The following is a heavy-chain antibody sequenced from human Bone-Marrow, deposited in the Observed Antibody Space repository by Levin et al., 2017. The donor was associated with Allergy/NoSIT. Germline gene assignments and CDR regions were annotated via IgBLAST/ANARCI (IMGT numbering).Heavy chain of an antibody. J-gene: IGHJ4*02. CDR3: AREKVDTAMGRGGRYFDY. CDR2: IWYDGSNK. CDR1: GFTFSSYG. Sequence: GESLKISCAASGFTFSSYGMHWVRQAPGKGLEWVAVIWYDGSNKYYADSVKGRFTISRDNSKNTLYLQMNSLRAEDTAVYYCAREKVDTAMGRGGRYFDYWGQGTLVTVSS. D-gene: IGHD5-18*01. V-gene: IGHV3-33*01.